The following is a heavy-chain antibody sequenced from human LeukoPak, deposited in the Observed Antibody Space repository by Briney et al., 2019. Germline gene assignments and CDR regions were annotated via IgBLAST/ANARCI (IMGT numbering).Heavy chain of an antibody. CDR2: INPNSGGT. CDR1: GYTFTGYY. D-gene: IGHD5-12*01. V-gene: IGHV1-2*02. Sequence: ASVKVSCKASGYTFTGYYMHGVRQAPGQGLEWMGWINPNSGGTNYVQKFQGRVTMTRDTSISTAYMELSRLRSDDTAVYYCARGVLATVLVDPWGQGTLVTVSS. J-gene: IGHJ5*02. CDR3: ARGVLATVLVDP.